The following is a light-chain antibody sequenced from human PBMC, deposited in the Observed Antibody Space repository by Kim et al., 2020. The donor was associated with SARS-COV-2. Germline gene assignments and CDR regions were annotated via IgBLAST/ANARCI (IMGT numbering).Light chain of an antibody. CDR1: QRLSSN. CDR3: QQYNNWPLT. V-gene: IGKV3-15*01. CDR2: GAS. Sequence: VSPGERATPSCRASQRLSSNLAWYQQKPGQAPRLLVYGASTRGTGIPVRFSGSGSGTEFTLTISSLQSEDFAVYYCQQYNNWPLTFGGGTKVDIK. J-gene: IGKJ4*01.